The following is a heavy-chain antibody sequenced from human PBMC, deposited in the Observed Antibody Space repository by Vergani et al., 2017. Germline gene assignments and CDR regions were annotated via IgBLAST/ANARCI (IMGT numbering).Heavy chain of an antibody. J-gene: IGHJ6*02. Sequence: QVQLVQSGAEVKKPGSSVKVSCKASGGTFSSYAISWVRQAPGQGLEWMGRIIPIFGTANYAQKFQGRVTITADESTSTAYMELSSLRAEDTAVYYCARDQSSGWPYYYYYYGMDVWGQGTTVTVSS. CDR1: GGTFSSYA. CDR2: IIPIFGTA. CDR3: ARDQSSGWPYYYYYYGMDV. V-gene: IGHV1-69*13. D-gene: IGHD6-19*01.